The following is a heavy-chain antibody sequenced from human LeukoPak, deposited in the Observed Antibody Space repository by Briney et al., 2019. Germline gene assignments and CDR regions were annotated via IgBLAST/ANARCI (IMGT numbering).Heavy chain of an antibody. D-gene: IGHD6-19*01. CDR3: AKVEDSSGWYTTYYYGMDV. J-gene: IGHJ6*02. V-gene: IGHV3-23*01. CDR1: GFTFSSYA. CDR2: ISGSGGST. Sequence: GGSLRLSCAASGFTFSSYAMSWVRQAPGKGLEWVSAISGSGGSTYYADSVKGRFTISRDNSKNTLYLQMNSLRAEDTAVYYCAKVEDSSGWYTTYYYGMDVWGQGTTVTVSS.